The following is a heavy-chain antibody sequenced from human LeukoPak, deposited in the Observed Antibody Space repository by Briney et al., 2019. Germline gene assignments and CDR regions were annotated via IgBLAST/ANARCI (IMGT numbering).Heavy chain of an antibody. CDR1: GFTFNSYA. CDR3: ARDVAGTTLDYYYYMDV. Sequence: PGGSLRLSCAASGFTFNSYAMSWVRQAPGKGLEWVSTISGSGDSTYYADSVKGRFTFSRDNAKNSLYLQMNSLRAEDTAVYYCARDVAGTTLDYYYYMDVWGKGTTVTVSS. V-gene: IGHV3-23*01. J-gene: IGHJ6*03. D-gene: IGHD1-7*01. CDR2: ISGSGDST.